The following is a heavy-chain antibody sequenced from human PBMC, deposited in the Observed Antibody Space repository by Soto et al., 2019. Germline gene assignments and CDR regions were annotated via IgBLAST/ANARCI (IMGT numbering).Heavy chain of an antibody. V-gene: IGHV3-30*18. Sequence: QVQLVESGGGVVQPGRSLRLSCAASGFTFSSYGMHWVRQAPGKGLEWVAVISYDGSNKYYADSVKGRFTISRDSSKNMLYLQMTSLTAEDTAVYYCAKEDSSSWHYYYGMDVWGQGTTVTVSS. CDR2: ISYDGSNK. CDR1: GFTFSSYG. D-gene: IGHD6-13*01. J-gene: IGHJ6*02. CDR3: AKEDSSSWHYYYGMDV.